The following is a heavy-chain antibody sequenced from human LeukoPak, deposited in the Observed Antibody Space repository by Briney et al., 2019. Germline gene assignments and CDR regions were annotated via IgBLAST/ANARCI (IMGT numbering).Heavy chain of an antibody. V-gene: IGHV4-30-4*01. Sequence: PSETLSLTCTVSGDSISSGNNHWSWIRQPPGKGLEWIGYIYYSGSTYYNPSLKSRVSISVDTSKNQFSLKLTSVTAADTAVYYCVRDHSGLGNSGSCFDCRGQGTLVTVSS. D-gene: IGHD3-10*01. CDR1: GDSISSGNNH. CDR2: IYYSGST. CDR3: VRDHSGLGNSGSCFDC. J-gene: IGHJ4*02.